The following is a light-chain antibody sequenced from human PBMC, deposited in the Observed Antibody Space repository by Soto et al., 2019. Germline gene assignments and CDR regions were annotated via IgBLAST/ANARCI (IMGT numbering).Light chain of an antibody. CDR1: DSVSSG. J-gene: IGKJ1*01. CDR2: AAS. V-gene: IGKV3-15*01. CDR3: QHYNTWPWT. Sequence: ILRARSPSSLTVSPGERADLSGMGIDSVSSGLGVYQQKPGQAPRLLISAASTRAAGIPARFSGSGSGTEFPLTISSLHSEDFAVYYCQHYNTWPWTFGQGTKV.